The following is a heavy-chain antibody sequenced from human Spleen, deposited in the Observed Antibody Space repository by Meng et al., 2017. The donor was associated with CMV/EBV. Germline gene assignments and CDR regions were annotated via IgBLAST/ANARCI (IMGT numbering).Heavy chain of an antibody. CDR3: ARVSVATYYFDY. J-gene: IGHJ4*02. D-gene: IGHD1-26*01. V-gene: IGHV4-31*03. CDR2: IYYSGST. CDR1: GDSISRSAYY. Sequence: SETLSLTCTVSGDSISRSAYYWGWIRQHPGKGLEWIGYIYYSGSTYYNPSLESRVTISVDTSKSQFSLRLNSVTAADTAVYYCARVSVATYYFDYWGQGTLVTVSS.